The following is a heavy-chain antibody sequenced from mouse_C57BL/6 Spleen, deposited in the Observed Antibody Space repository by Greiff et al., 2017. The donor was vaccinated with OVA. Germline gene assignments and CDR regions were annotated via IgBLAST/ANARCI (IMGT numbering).Heavy chain of an antibody. CDR1: GYTFTSYW. J-gene: IGHJ2*01. CDR2: IDPSDSYT. V-gene: IGHV1-69*01. CDR3: ARRELGVDY. D-gene: IGHD4-1*01. Sequence: QVQLQQPGAELVMPGASVKLSCKASGYTFTSYWMHWVKQRPGQGLEWIGEIDPSDSYTNYNQKFKGKSTLTVDKSSSTAYMQLSSVTSEDAAVYYCARRELGVDYWGQGTTLTVSS.